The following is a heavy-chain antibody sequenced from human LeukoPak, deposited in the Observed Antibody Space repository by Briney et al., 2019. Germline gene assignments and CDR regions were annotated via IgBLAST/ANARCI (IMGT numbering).Heavy chain of an antibody. V-gene: IGHV4-39*01. Sequence: SETLSLTCTVSGGSISSSKNYWGWVRQPPGEGLEWVASISYSGTTYYNPSLKTRVTISVDTAKTQFSLKLSSVTAADTAVYYCARHGYNPFDFDYWGQGTLVTVSS. D-gene: IGHD5-24*01. CDR1: GGSISSSKNY. CDR2: ISYSGTT. CDR3: ARHGYNPFDFDY. J-gene: IGHJ4*02.